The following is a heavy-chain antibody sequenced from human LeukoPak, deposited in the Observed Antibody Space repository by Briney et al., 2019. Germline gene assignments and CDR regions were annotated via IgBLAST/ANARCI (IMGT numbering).Heavy chain of an antibody. CDR2: INQDASTK. CDR1: GFTFRNTW. Sequence: GGSLRLSCAASGFTFRNTWMAWVRQAPGKGLEWVANINQDASTKHYVDAVKGRFTISRDNAKNSLYLQMNSLRADDTAIYYGARDQSGSLDYWGQGTLVTVSA. D-gene: IGHD1-26*01. V-gene: IGHV3-7*01. CDR3: ARDQSGSLDY. J-gene: IGHJ4*02.